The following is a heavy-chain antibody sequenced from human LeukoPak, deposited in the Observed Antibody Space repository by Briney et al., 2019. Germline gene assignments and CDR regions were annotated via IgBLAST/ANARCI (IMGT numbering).Heavy chain of an antibody. Sequence: GGSLRLSCAASGFTVSSNYMSWVRQAPGKGLEWVSVIYSGGSTYYADSVKGRFTISRDNSKNTLYLQMNSLRAEDTAVYYCARDLQQLARFDYWGQGTLVTVSS. CDR2: IYSGGST. V-gene: IGHV3-66*01. CDR1: GFTVSSNY. J-gene: IGHJ4*02. D-gene: IGHD6-13*01. CDR3: ARDLQQLARFDY.